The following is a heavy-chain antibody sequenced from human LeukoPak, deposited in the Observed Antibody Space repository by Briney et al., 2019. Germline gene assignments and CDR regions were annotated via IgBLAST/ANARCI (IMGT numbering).Heavy chain of an antibody. J-gene: IGHJ4*02. V-gene: IGHV1-3*01. D-gene: IGHD5-18*01. CDR2: INAGNGNT. CDR1: GYTFTSYA. Sequence: ASVKVSCKASGYTFTSYAMHWVRQAPGQRLEWMGWINAGNGNTKYSQKFQGRVTITRDTSASTAYMELRSLRSDDTAVYYCARDSGSGYSYGFGDTDYWGQGTLVTVSS. CDR3: ARDSGSGYSYGFGDTDY.